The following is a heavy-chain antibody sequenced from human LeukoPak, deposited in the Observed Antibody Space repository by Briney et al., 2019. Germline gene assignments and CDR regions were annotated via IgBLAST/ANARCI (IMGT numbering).Heavy chain of an antibody. J-gene: IGHJ4*02. CDR2: IDPSDSYT. Sequence: RGESLKIFCKSSGYSFTSYWIGWGRQMPGKGLEWMGRIDPSDSYTNYSPSFQGHVTISADKSISTAYLQWSSLKASDTAMYYCARHAPTYYYDSSGYYADYWGQGTLVTVSS. V-gene: IGHV5-10-1*01. D-gene: IGHD3-22*01. CDR3: ARHAPTYYYDSSGYYADY. CDR1: GYSFTSYW.